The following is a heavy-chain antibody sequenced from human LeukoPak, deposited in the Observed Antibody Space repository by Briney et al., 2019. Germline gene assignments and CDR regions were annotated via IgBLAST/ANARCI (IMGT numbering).Heavy chain of an antibody. CDR2: ISSSSYI. V-gene: IGHV3-21*01. CDR3: AREGAMVRGVFDY. D-gene: IGHD3-10*01. J-gene: IGHJ4*02. CDR1: GFTLSSYS. Sequence: GGSLRLSCAASGFTLSSYSMNWVRQAPGKGLEWVSSISSSSYIYYADSVKGRFTISRDNAKNSLYLQMNSLRAEDTAVYYCAREGAMVRGVFDYWGQGTLVTVSS.